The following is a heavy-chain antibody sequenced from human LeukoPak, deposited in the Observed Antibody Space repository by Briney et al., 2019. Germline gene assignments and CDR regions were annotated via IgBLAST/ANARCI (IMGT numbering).Heavy chain of an antibody. D-gene: IGHD4-17*01. CDR1: GYTFTGYY. J-gene: IGHJ4*02. Sequence: ASVKVSCKASGYTFTGYYIHWVRQAPGQGLEWMGWMNPNSGGTKYAQNFQGRVTMTRDMSIRTAYMELSRLRSDDTAVYYCARGHYGDYADYWGQGTLVTVSS. CDR3: ARGHYGDYADY. CDR2: MNPNSGGT. V-gene: IGHV1-2*02.